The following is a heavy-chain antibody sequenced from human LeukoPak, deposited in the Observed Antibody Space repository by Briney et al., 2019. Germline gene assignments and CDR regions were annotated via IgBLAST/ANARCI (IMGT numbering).Heavy chain of an antibody. Sequence: SETLSLTCAVYGGSLSGYYWSWIRQPPGKGLEWIGEINHSGSTNYNPSLKSRVTISVDTSKNQFSLKLSSVTAADTAVYYCARGSTGYSYGPDDYWGQGTLVTVSS. CDR3: ARGSTGYSYGPDDY. J-gene: IGHJ4*02. D-gene: IGHD5-18*01. CDR1: GGSLSGYY. CDR2: INHSGST. V-gene: IGHV4-34*01.